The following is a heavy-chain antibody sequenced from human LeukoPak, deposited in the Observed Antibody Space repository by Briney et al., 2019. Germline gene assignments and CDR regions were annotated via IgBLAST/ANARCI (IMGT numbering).Heavy chain of an antibody. CDR2: ISSSGSTI. Sequence: GGSLRLSCAASGFTFSDYYMSWIRQAPGKGLEWVSYISSSGSTIYYADSVKGRFTISRDNAKNSLYLQMNSLRAEDTAVYYCARDLGYCTNGVCSPNWFDPWGQGTLVTVSS. CDR1: GFTFSDYY. D-gene: IGHD2-8*01. V-gene: IGHV3-11*04. J-gene: IGHJ5*02. CDR3: ARDLGYCTNGVCSPNWFDP.